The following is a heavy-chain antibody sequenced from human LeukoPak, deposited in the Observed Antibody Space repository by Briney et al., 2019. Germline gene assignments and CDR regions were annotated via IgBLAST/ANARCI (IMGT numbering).Heavy chain of an antibody. V-gene: IGHV4-59*01. CDR3: ASSSLDDSGSLDS. Sequence: SETLSLTCTVANVSINSYYWTWIRQPPGKALEWIGYVYNSGNTKYKPSLKRRATISVDTSKNQFSLILNSVTAADTAVYYCASSSLDDSGSLDSWGQGTLVTVSS. J-gene: IGHJ4*02. D-gene: IGHD5-12*01. CDR1: NVSINSYY. CDR2: VYNSGNT.